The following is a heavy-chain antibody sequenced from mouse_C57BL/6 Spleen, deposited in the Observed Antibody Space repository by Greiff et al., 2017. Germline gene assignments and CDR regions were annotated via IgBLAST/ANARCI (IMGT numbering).Heavy chain of an antibody. Sequence: EVKLMESGEGLVKPGGSLKLSCAASGFTFSSYAMSWVRQTPEKRLEWVAYISSGGDYIYYADTVKGRFTISRDNARNTLYLQMSSLKSEDTAMYYCTRDGGVTTSAMDYWGQGTSVTVSS. CDR3: TRDGGVTTSAMDY. CDR2: ISSGGDYI. V-gene: IGHV5-9-1*02. CDR1: GFTFSSYA. J-gene: IGHJ4*01. D-gene: IGHD2-2*01.